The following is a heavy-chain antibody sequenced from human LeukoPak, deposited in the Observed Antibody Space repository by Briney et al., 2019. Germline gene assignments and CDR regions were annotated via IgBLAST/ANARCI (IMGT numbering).Heavy chain of an antibody. D-gene: IGHD5-18*01. V-gene: IGHV3-23*01. J-gene: IGHJ3*02. CDR1: GFTFSSYA. CDR3: AKRRGTAMVYDAFDI. CDR2: ISCSGGST. Sequence: PGGSLRHSCAASGFTFSSYAMSWVRQAPGKGLEWVSAISCSGGSTYYADSVKGRFTISRDNSKTTLYLQMNSLRAEDTAVYYCAKRRGTAMVYDAFDIWGQGTMVTVSS.